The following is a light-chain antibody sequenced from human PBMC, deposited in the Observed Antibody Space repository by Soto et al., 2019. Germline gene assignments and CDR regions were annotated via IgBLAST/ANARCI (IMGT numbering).Light chain of an antibody. CDR1: QDISNY. CDR3: QQYDDVPPT. Sequence: DIQTTQSPSSLSASVGDRVTITCQASQDISNYLNWYQQKPGKAPELLIYDASNLETGVPSRFSGSGSGTDFTFTISSLQPEDFATYYCQQYDDVPPTFGPGTKVDF. CDR2: DAS. J-gene: IGKJ3*01. V-gene: IGKV1-33*01.